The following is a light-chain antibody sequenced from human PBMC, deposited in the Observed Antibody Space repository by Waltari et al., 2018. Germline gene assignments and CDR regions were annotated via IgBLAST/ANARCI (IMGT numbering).Light chain of an antibody. CDR3: QQTYITPPT. CDR2: WAS. CDR1: RGVLSSSNNKNY. V-gene: IGKV4-1*01. J-gene: IGKJ2*01. Sequence: DIVMTQSPDFLPVSLGERATINCTSSRGVLSSSNNKNYLAWYQHKSGQPPKLLIYWASTRHSGVPDRFSGSGSATEFPLTISSLQPEDFATYYCQQTYITPPTFGQGTKLEIK.